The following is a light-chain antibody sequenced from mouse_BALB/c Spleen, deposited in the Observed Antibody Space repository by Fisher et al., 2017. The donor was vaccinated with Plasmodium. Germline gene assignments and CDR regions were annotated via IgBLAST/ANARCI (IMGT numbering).Light chain of an antibody. Sequence: DIVMTQTTVTLSVTPGDSVSLSCRASQSINNNLHWYQQKSHESPRLLINYTSQSISGIPSRFSGSGSGTDFTLKISRVEAEDLGVYYCWQGTHFPRTFGGGTKLEIK. CDR1: QSINNN. V-gene: IGKV5-43*01. CDR2: YTS. CDR3: WQGTHFPRT. J-gene: IGKJ1*01.